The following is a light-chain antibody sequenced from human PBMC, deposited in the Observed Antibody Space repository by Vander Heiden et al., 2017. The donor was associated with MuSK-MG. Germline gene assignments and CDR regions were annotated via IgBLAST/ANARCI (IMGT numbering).Light chain of an antibody. CDR3: QVWDTVSDHLVV. J-gene: IGLJ2*01. CDR1: NIGRKS. V-gene: IGLV3-21*02. CDR2: DDS. Sequence: SYVLTQPPSVSVAPGQTATIPSGGNNIGRKSGHRSQRKPGQAPVLVVNDDSDRPSGIPERFSGSNSGNTATLTISTVEAGDEADYYCQVWDTVSDHLVVFGGGTKLTVL.